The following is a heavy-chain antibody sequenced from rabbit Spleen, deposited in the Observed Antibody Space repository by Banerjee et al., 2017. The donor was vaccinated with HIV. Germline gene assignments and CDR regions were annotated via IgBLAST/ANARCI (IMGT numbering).Heavy chain of an antibody. V-gene: IGHV1S7*01. CDR1: GFTLSSYY. CDR3: TRVPYSSGWGPEFNL. Sequence: QLKESGGGLVQPGESLKLSCKASGFTLSSYYMNWVRQAPGKGLEWIGYIDPVFGGTYYASWVSGRFTISSHIAQNTLFLQLNSLTAADTATYFCTRVPYSSGWGPEFNLWGPGTLVTVS. CDR2: IDPVFGGT. J-gene: IGHJ4*01. D-gene: IGHD4-1*01.